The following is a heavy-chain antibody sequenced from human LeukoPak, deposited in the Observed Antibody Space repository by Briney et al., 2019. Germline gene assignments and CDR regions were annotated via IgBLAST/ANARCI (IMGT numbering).Heavy chain of an antibody. CDR3: ARGGGSYSGRAFDI. D-gene: IGHD1-26*01. Sequence: PGGSLRLPCAASGFTFSSYWMSWVRQAPGKGLEGVASINQDGSEKYYVDSVKGRFTISRDNAKNSLYLQMNSLRAEDTALYYCARGGGSYSGRAFDIWGQGTMVTVSS. J-gene: IGHJ3*02. V-gene: IGHV3-7*03. CDR2: INQDGSEK. CDR1: GFTFSSYW.